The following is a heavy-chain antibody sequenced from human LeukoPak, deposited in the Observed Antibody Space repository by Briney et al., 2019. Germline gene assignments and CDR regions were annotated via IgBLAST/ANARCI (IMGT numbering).Heavy chain of an antibody. CDR3: AKDHAPPHVSRIGYCSGGSCSGY. V-gene: IGHV3-23*01. J-gene: IGHJ4*02. CDR1: GFTFSNYG. D-gene: IGHD2-15*01. Sequence: QPGGSLRLSCAASGFTFSNYGMSWVRQAPGKGLQWVSGISGSGGERYYTESVKGRFTISRDNSKNTLYLQMNSLRAEDTAVYYCAKDHAPPHVSRIGYCSGGSCSGYWGQGTLVTVSS. CDR2: ISGSGGER.